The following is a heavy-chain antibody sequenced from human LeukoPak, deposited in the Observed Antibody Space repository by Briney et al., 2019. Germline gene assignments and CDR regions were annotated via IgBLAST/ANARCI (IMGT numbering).Heavy chain of an antibody. V-gene: IGHV4-31*03. Sequence: PSETLSLTCSVSGGSISSGGYYWSWIRQDPGKGLEWIGYIYYSGSTYYNPSLKSRVTISVDTSKNQFSLKLSSVTAADTAVYYCARDTHFGEDFWSGYPGQVHSYYDYYMYVWGKGTTVTVSS. D-gene: IGHD3-3*01. CDR3: ARDTHFGEDFWSGYPGQVHSYYDYYMYV. CDR2: IYYSGST. CDR1: GGSISSGGYY. J-gene: IGHJ6*03.